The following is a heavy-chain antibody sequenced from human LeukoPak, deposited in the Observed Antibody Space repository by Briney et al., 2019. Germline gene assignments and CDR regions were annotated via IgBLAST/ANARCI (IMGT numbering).Heavy chain of an antibody. V-gene: IGHV4-59*08. CDR2: VSYSGST. Sequence: SETLSLTCTVSGGSISSYYWSWIRQPPGKGLEWIGYVSYSGSTNYNPSLKSRVAISVDTSKNQFSLKLSSVTAPDTAVYYCVRHGTQKYVADYWGQGTLVTVSS. CDR1: GGSISSYY. CDR3: VRHGTQKYVADY. D-gene: IGHD1-1*01. J-gene: IGHJ4*02.